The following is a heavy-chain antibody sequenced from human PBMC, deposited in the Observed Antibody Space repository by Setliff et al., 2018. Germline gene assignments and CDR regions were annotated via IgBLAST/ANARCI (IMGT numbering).Heavy chain of an antibody. D-gene: IGHD3-3*01. J-gene: IGHJ4*02. Sequence: ASVKVSCKASGYTFTSYYMHWVRQAPGQGLEWMGIINPSGGSTSYAQKFQGRVTMTRDTSTSTVYMEQSSLRSEDTAVYYCARDRKLTYYNFWSGPPTLDYWGQGTLVTVSS. CDR1: GYTFTSYY. CDR2: INPSGGST. CDR3: ARDRKLTYYNFWSGPPTLDY. V-gene: IGHV1-46*03.